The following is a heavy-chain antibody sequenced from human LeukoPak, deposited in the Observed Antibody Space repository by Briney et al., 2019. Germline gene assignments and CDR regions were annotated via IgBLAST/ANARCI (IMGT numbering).Heavy chain of an antibody. CDR3: ARLPGIVGAWSPIDY. Sequence: ASVKVSCKCSGYSFTDYYMHWVRQAPGQGQEWMGWINPDSGATNYAQKFQGRATMTSDTSITTFYMELSRLTYEDTAFYYCARLPGIVGAWSPIDYWGQGTLVTVSS. CDR1: GYSFTDYY. CDR2: INPDSGAT. V-gene: IGHV1-2*02. J-gene: IGHJ4*02. D-gene: IGHD1-26*01.